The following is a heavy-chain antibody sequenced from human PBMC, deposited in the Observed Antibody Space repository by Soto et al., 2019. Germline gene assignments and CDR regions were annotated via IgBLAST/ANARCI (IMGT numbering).Heavy chain of an antibody. D-gene: IGHD6-19*01. CDR2: IYYSGST. CDR1: GGSISCYY. CDR3: ARVLTDSNGWYNCDY. Sequence: SETLSLTCTVSGGSISCYYWSWIRQPPGKGLEWIGYIYYSGSTNYNPSLKSRVTISVDTSKNQFSLKLSSVTAADTAVYYCARVLTDSNGWYNCDYWGQGALVTVSS. J-gene: IGHJ4*02. V-gene: IGHV4-59*08.